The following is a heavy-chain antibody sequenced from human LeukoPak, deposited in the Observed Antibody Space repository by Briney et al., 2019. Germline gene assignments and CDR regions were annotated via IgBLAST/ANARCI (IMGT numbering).Heavy chain of an antibody. CDR2: VNNDGSST. CDR3: AREGVGIDY. J-gene: IGHJ4*02. Sequence: PGGSLRLSCGASGVSFSSYWMHWVRQAPGKGLMWVSRVNNDGSSTTYADSVEGRFTISRDNARNTLYLQMNSLRAEDTAVYYCAREGVGIDYWGQGTLVTVSS. V-gene: IGHV3-74*01. D-gene: IGHD3-10*01. CDR1: GVSFSSYW.